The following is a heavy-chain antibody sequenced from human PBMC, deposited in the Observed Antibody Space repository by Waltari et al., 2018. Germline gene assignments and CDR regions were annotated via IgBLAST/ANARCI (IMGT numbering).Heavy chain of an antibody. CDR3: AKDLFSQQRGAFDI. CDR2: ISWNSGSI. D-gene: IGHD6-13*01. J-gene: IGHJ3*02. CDR1: GFTFADYA. Sequence: EVQLVESGGGLVQPGRSLRLSCAASGFTFADYAMHWVRQAPGKGLEWVSGISWNSGSIGYADSVKGRFTISRDNAKNSLYLQMNSLRAEDTALYYCAKDLFSQQRGAFDIWGQGTMVTVSS. V-gene: IGHV3-9*01.